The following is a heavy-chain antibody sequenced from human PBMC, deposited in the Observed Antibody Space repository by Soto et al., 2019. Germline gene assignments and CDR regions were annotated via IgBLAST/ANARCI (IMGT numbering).Heavy chain of an antibody. D-gene: IGHD3-3*01. V-gene: IGHV3-53*01. CDR2: IFSADNT. CDR3: AITGAGYYIV. J-gene: IGHJ6*02. CDR1: GFTVSSNY. Sequence: EVQLVESGGGLIQPGGSLRLSCAASGFTVSSNYLSWVRQAPGKGLEWVSVIFSADNTHYADSVKGRFTISRDNSKNTVLLQMNSLRAEDTAVYYCAITGAGYYIVWGQGTTVTVSS.